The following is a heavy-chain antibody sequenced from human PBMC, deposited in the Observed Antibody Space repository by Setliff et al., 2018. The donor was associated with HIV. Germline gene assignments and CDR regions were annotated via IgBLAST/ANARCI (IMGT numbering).Heavy chain of an antibody. Sequence: PVGSLRLSCTASGFTFSIHDVHWVRQVAGKGLEWVSAIGTGGDTHYIDSVKGRFTISREDVKNSFYLQMNSLRAGDTAVYYCTRREWTLGGAFDIWGRGTQVTVSS. D-gene: IGHD2-8*01. V-gene: IGHV3-13*01. CDR2: IGTGGDT. CDR1: GFTFSIHD. CDR3: TRREWTLGGAFDI. J-gene: IGHJ3*02.